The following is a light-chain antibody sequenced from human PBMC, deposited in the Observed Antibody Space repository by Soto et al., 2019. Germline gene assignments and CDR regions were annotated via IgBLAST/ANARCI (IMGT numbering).Light chain of an antibody. CDR1: QSVNTK. CDR2: EAS. V-gene: IGKV3D-15*01. J-gene: IGKJ5*01. Sequence: EIVMTQSPVTLSVSPGERATLSCRASQSVNTKIAWYQQKPGQAPRLVIYEASSRATGIPARFSGTGSETDFTLTISGLQSEDSAVYFCQQYNNWPFSFGQGTRLEIK. CDR3: QQYNNWPFS.